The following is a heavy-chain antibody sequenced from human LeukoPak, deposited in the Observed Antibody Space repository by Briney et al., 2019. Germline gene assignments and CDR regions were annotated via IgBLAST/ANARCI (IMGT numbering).Heavy chain of an antibody. CDR2: ISSSGSTK. CDR3: AIEGYCSGGTCYTNWFDT. D-gene: IGHD2-15*01. CDR1: GFAFSSHT. Sequence: GGSLRLSCAASGFAFSSHTMNWVRQAPGKGLEWVSYISSSGSTKYYADSVKGRFTISRDNAQNSLYLQMNSLRDEDTAVYYCAIEGYCSGGTCYTNWFDTWGQGTLVTVSS. V-gene: IGHV3-48*02. J-gene: IGHJ5*02.